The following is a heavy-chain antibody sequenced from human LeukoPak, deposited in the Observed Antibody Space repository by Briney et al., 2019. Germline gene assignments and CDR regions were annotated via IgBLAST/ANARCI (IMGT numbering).Heavy chain of an antibody. CDR2: INPNSGGT. J-gene: IGHJ3*02. CDR3: ARDSGIVVVITDAFDI. V-gene: IGHV1-2*02. D-gene: IGHD3-22*01. Sequence: ASVKVSRKASGYTFTGYYMHWVRQAPGQGLEWMGWINPNSGGTNYAQKFQGRVTMTRDTSISTAYMELSRLRSDDTAVYYCARDSGIVVVITDAFDIWGQGTMVTVSS. CDR1: GYTFTGYY.